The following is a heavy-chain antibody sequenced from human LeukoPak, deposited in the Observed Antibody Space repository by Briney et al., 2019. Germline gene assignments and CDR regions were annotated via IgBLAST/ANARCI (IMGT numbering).Heavy chain of an antibody. CDR2: IYYSGSP. CDR3: AREGYGSRSRDNWLDP. V-gene: IGHV4-59*02. J-gene: IGHJ5*02. Sequence: SRTLSLTCTVSGASATTSYWSWLRQPPGQAPEWMGCIYYSGSPIYSPSLNSRVTISLDTSKNQFSLKLSSVTAADTAVYYCAREGYGSRSRDNWLDPWGQGTLVTVSS. CDR1: GASATTSY. D-gene: IGHD3-10*01.